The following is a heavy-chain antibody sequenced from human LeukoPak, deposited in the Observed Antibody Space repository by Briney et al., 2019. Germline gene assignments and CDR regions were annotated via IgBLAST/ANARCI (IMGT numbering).Heavy chain of an antibody. CDR2: ITSNSNYI. D-gene: IGHD2-21*01. CDR3: ARDFPFRIAQAILAY. V-gene: IGHV3-21*01. CDR1: GFTFNNYN. J-gene: IGHJ4*02. Sequence: GGSLRLSCAASGFTFNNYNMNWVRQAPGKGLEWVSSITSNSNYIFYADSVKGRFTISRDNAKNSLYLQMNSLRAEDTAVYYCARDFPFRIAQAILAYWGQGTLVTVSS.